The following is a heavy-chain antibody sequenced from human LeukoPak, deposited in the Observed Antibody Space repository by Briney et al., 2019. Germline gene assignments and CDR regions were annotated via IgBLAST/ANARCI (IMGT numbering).Heavy chain of an antibody. V-gene: IGHV3-53*01. CDR3: ASYRIMFSGSYPGLFDY. J-gene: IGHJ4*02. CDR2: IYSGGST. D-gene: IGHD3-22*01. CDR1: GFPVSSNY. Sequence: PGGSLRFSCAASGFPVSSNYMSWVRQAPGKGLEWVSVIYSGGSTYYADSVKGRFTISRDNSKNTLYLQMNSLRAEDTAVYYCASYRIMFSGSYPGLFDYWGQGTLVTVSS.